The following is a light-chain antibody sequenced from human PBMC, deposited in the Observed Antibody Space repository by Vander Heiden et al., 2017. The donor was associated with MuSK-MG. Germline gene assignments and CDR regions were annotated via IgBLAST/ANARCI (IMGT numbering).Light chain of an antibody. CDR3: QQYGSSPRT. J-gene: IGKJ1*01. CDR1: QSFSSSY. Sequence: EIVLTQSPGTLSLSPGERATLSCRASQSFSSSYSAWYQQKPGQAPRLLIYGASSRATGIPDRFSGSGSGTDFTLTISRLEPEDFAVYYCQQYGSSPRTFGQGTKVEIK. V-gene: IGKV3-20*01. CDR2: GAS.